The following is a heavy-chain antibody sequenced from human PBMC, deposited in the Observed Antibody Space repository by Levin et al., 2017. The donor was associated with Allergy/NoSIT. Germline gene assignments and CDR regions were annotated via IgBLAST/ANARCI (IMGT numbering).Heavy chain of an antibody. CDR3: ARAPIAVPGTWYFDH. CDR2: TYYRSKWYH. J-gene: IGHJ4*02. CDR1: GDSVSSNAAA. Sequence: SQTLSLTCAVSGDSVSSNAAAWNCIRQSPSRGLEWLGRTYYRSKWYHDYAASVKSRMSINPDTSKNQFSLQLNSVTPEDTAVYHCARAPIAVPGTWYFDHWGQGVPVTVSA. D-gene: IGHD6-19*01. V-gene: IGHV6-1*01.